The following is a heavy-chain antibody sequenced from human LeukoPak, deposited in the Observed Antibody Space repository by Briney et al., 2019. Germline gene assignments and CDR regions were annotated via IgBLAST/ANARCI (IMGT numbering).Heavy chain of an antibody. CDR1: GGSISSYY. V-gene: IGHV4-4*07. CDR3: VREGGDPRWLDP. D-gene: IGHD6-25*01. Sequence: PSETLSLTCTVSGGSISSYYWTWIRQSAGKGLEWIGRINTSGSTNYNPSLRSRVTMSVNTSKNQFSLNLTSVTAADTAVYSCVREGGDPRWLDPWGQGTLVTVSS. CDR2: INTSGST. J-gene: IGHJ5*02.